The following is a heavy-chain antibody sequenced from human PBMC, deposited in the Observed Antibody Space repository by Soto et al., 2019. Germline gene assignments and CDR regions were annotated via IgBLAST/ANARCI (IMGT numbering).Heavy chain of an antibody. D-gene: IGHD3-9*01. J-gene: IGHJ2*01. CDR3: AKGTSDILTGHPYYWYFDL. V-gene: IGHV3-30*18. CDR1: GFTFSRYG. CDR2: ISYDGSNE. Sequence: QVQLVESRGGVVQPGGSLRLSCAASGFTFSRYGMHWVRQAPGKGLEWVAVISYDGSNEYYADCVKDRFTISRDNSKNKLYRQMNSLRADDTAVYYCAKGTSDILTGHPYYWYFDLWGRVTLVTVS.